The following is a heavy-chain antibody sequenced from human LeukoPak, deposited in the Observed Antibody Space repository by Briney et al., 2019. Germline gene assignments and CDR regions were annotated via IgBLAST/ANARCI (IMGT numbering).Heavy chain of an antibody. J-gene: IGHJ3*02. V-gene: IGHV4-4*07. D-gene: IGHD2-15*01. CDR1: GGSISSYY. CDR2: IYTSGST. CDR3: ARGWQGPLHSRAFDI. Sequence: SETLSLTCTVSGGSISSYYWSWIRQPAGKGLEWIGRIYTSGSTNYNPSLKSRVTMSVDTSKDQFSLKLSSVTAADTAVYYCARGWQGPLHSRAFDIWGQGTMVTVSS.